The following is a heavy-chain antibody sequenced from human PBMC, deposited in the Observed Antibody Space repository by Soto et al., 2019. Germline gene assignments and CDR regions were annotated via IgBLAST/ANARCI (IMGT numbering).Heavy chain of an antibody. D-gene: IGHD4-17*01. CDR3: AKDYSTVTTDPLSVVLFDY. CDR2: ITSDGRT. J-gene: IGHJ4*02. Sequence: GGSLRLSCVASGFSFGSYWMHWVRQVPGGGLMWVSIITSDGRTYYADSVKGRFTISRDNSKNTVYLQMNSLRAEDTAVYYCAKDYSTVTTDPLSVVLFDYWGQGALVTVSS. CDR1: GFSFGSYW. V-gene: IGHV3-23*01.